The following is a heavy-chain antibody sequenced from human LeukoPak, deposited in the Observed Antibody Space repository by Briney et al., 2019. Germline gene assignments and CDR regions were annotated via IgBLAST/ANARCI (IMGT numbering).Heavy chain of an antibody. V-gene: IGHV4-34*01. CDR3: ARGYCGGGSCYSYYYYNYMDV. J-gene: IGHJ6*03. Sequence: SETLSLTCAVYGGSFSGYYWSWIRQPPGKGLEWIGEINHSGSTNYNPSLKSRVTISVDTSKNQFSLKLSSVTAADTAVYYCARGYCGGGSCYSYYYYNYMDVWGKGTTVTVSS. D-gene: IGHD2-15*01. CDR1: GGSFSGYY. CDR2: INHSGST.